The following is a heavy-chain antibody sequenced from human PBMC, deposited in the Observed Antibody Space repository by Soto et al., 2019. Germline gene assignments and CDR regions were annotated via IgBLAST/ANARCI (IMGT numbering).Heavy chain of an antibody. J-gene: IGHJ1*01. V-gene: IGHV3-33*01. Sequence: QVQLVESGGGVVQPGRSLRLSCAASGFTFSSYGMHWVRQAPGKGLEWVESIWYDGSNEYYADSVKGRLTISRDNSKNTLYLQMNSLRVDHTAVYYCARKREVYASGEEYFQHWGQGTLVTVSS. CDR2: IWYDGSNE. CDR1: GFTFSSYG. CDR3: ARKREVYASGEEYFQH. D-gene: IGHD2-8*01.